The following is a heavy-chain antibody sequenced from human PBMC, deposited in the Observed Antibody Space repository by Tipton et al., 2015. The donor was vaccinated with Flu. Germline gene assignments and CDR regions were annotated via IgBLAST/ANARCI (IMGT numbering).Heavy chain of an antibody. CDR2: IHTSGST. Sequence: GLVKPLEILSLTCTVSGGSISGYYWTWIRLPAGKGLEWIGRIHTSGSTGYNPSLKSRVTMSVDASKNQFSLQLNSVTAADTAVYYCARDPDSGAGYYLDLWGRGTLVTVSS. CDR1: GGSISGYY. V-gene: IGHV4-4*07. CDR3: ARDPDSGAGYYLDL. D-gene: IGHD1-26*01. J-gene: IGHJ2*01.